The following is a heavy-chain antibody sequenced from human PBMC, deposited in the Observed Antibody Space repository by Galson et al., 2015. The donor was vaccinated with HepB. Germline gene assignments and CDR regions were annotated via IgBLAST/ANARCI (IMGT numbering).Heavy chain of an antibody. D-gene: IGHD6-19*01. J-gene: IGHJ2*01. CDR3: ARALHGAVAWSLDL. CDR1: GDSVSSNSAA. Sequence: CAISGDSVSSNSAAWNWIRQSPSRGLEWLGRTYYRSKWYNDYAVSVKSRITINPDTSKNQFSLQLNSVTPEDTAVYYCARALHGAVAWSLDLWGRGTLVTVSS. CDR2: TYYRSKWYN. V-gene: IGHV6-1*01.